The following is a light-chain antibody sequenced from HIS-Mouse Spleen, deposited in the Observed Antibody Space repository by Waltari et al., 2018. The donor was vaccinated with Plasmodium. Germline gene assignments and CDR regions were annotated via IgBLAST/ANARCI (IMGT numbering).Light chain of an antibody. CDR3: SSYTGSSTLNYV. J-gene: IGLJ1*01. CDR1: SSDVGGYNN. V-gene: IGLV2-14*03. Sequence: QSALTQPASVSGSPGQSITISCTGTSSDVGGYNNVSWYQQHPGKAPKPMIYDVSNRPSGVPNRFSGSKSGNTASLTISGLQAEDEADYYCSSYTGSSTLNYVFGTGTKVTVL. CDR2: DVS.